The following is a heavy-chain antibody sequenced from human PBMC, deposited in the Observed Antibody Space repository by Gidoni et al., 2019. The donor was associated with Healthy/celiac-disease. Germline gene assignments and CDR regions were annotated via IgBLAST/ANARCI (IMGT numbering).Heavy chain of an antibody. CDR3: TRRAAAAGFYMDV. J-gene: IGHJ6*03. CDR1: GLTFSGSA. D-gene: IGHD6-13*01. V-gene: IGHV3-73*01. CDR2: IRSKANSYAT. Sequence: EVPLVVSGGGWVQPVGSLKLSCAASGLTFSGSASHWVRQAPGKGLEWVGRIRSKANSYATAYAASVKGRFTIYRDDSKNTAYLQMNSLKTEDTAVYYCTRRAAAAGFYMDVWGKGTTVTVSS.